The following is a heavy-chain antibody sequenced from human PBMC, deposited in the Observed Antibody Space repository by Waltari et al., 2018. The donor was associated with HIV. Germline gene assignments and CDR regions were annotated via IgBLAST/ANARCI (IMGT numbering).Heavy chain of an antibody. CDR3: ARARDSGDYGHFDS. D-gene: IGHD4-17*01. CDR2: ISRSGST. J-gene: IGHJ4*02. V-gene: IGHV4-4*02. CDR1: GASISSRKW. Sequence: QVKLQESGPCLVWPSGTLSLTCAVAGASISSRKWWRWVRQPPRKGLEWIGEISRSGSTTNNPFVKSRVTLSIHKSKKQYSRNLTSVTAADTAMYYCARARDSGDYGHFDSWGRGTLVIVSS.